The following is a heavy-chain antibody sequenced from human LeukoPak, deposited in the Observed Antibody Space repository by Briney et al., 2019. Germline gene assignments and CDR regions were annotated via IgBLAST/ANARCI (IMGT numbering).Heavy chain of an antibody. CDR1: GGTFSSYG. J-gene: IGHJ5*02. CDR3: ARGVEMATITPANWFDP. D-gene: IGHD5-24*01. CDR2: MSPNSGNT. Sequence: VASVKVSCKASGGTFSSYGINWMRQATGQGLEWMGWMSPNSGNTGYAQKFQGRVTMTRNTSISTAYMELSSLRSEDTAVYYCARGVEMATITPANWFDPWGQGALVTVSS. V-gene: IGHV1-8*02.